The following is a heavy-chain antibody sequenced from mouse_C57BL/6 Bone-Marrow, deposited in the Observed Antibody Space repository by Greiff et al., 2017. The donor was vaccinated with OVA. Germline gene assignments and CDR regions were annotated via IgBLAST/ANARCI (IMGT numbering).Heavy chain of an antibody. J-gene: IGHJ3*01. CDR3: ARKNYGYDGGAWFAY. CDR1: GYTFTSYW. D-gene: IGHD2-2*01. CDR2: IDPSDSYT. Sequence: QVQLQQPGAELVMPGASVQLSCKASGYTFTSYWMHWVKQRPGQGLEWIGEIDPSDSYTNYNQKFKGKSTLTVDKSSSTAYMQLSSLTSEDSAVYYCARKNYGYDGGAWFAYWGQGTLVTVSA. V-gene: IGHV1-69*01.